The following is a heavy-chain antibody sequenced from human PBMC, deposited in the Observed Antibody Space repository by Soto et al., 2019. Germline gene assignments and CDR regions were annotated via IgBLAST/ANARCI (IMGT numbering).Heavy chain of an antibody. D-gene: IGHD2-21*01. V-gene: IGHV3-9*01. Sequence: QLVESGGGLVQPGRSLRLSCVASGFRFDEYAIHWVRQAPGKGLEWVSGISWDSGSINYAGSVRGRFTVSRDNPKNSLYLHMTSLRSEDTAFYYCAKIVTRHSLVPVFDQWGQGALVSVSS. J-gene: IGHJ4*02. CDR3: AKIVTRHSLVPVFDQ. CDR1: GFRFDEYA. CDR2: ISWDSGSI.